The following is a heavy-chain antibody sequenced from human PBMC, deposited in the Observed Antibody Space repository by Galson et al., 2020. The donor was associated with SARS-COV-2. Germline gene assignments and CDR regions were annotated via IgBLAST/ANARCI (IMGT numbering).Heavy chain of an antibody. CDR1: GFTFSSYG. J-gene: IGHJ4*02. CDR2: ISYDGSNK. D-gene: IGHD4-17*01. Sequence: TGGSLRLSCAASGFTFSSYGMHWVRQAPGKGLEWVAVISYDGSNKYYADSVKGRFTNSRDNSKNTLYLQMNSLRAEDTAVYYCAKDHLVTTKYPYYFDYWGQGTLVTVSS. V-gene: IGHV3-30*18. CDR3: AKDHLVTTKYPYYFDY.